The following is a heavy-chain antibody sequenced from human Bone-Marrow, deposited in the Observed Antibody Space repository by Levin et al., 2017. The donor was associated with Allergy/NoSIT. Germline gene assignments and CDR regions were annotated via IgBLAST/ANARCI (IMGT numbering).Heavy chain of an antibody. CDR3: ARQQYYYTSGRQIHARYKWFDP. J-gene: IGHJ5*02. CDR2: INHSGST. CDR1: GVSFSEYY. D-gene: IGHD3-10*01. V-gene: IGHV4-34*01. Sequence: PSETLSLTCAVYGVSFSEYYWSWIRQPPGKGLEWIGEINHSGSTNCNPSLKSRVTMSVDTSRNQFSLKLSSVTAADTAVYYCARQQYYYTSGRQIHARYKWFDPWGQGTLVTVSS.